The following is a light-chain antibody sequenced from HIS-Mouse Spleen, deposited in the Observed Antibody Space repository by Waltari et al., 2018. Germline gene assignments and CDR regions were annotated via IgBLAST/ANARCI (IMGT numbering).Light chain of an antibody. V-gene: IGKV1-33*01. CDR1: QDISNY. CDR3: QQYDNLPPYT. CDR2: DAS. Sequence: IQMTQSPSSLSASVGDRVTITCQASQDISNYLNWYQQKPGQAPKLLIYDASNLETGVPSRFSGSGSGTDFTFNISSLQTEDIATYYCQQYDNLPPYTFGQGTKLEIK. J-gene: IGKJ2*01.